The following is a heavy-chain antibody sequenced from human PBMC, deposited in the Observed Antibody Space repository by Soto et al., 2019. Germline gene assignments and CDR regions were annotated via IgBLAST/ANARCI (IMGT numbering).Heavy chain of an antibody. CDR1: GGTFSSYA. Sequence: QVQLVQSGAEVKKPGSSVKVSCKASGGTFSSYAISWVRQAPGQGLEWMGGIIPIFGTANYAQKFQGRVTITADESTSTDYMELSSLRYEDTAVYYCARGEVTAKTGYYYYGMDVWGQGTTVTVSS. CDR3: ARGEVTAKTGYYYYGMDV. J-gene: IGHJ6*02. D-gene: IGHD2-21*02. V-gene: IGHV1-69*01. CDR2: IIPIFGTA.